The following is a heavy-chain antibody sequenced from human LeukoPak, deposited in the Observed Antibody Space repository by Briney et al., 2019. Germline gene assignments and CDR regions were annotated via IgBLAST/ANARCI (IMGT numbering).Heavy chain of an antibody. CDR3: ARDLAWGAFDY. CDR1: GFTFRNYG. V-gene: IGHV3-23*01. D-gene: IGHD7-27*01. Sequence: GGSLRLSCAASGFTFRNYGMNWVRQAPGKGLEWLSGISPRGGGTYYADSVKGRFTISRDDSKNMLSLQMNSQRVEDTAVYYCARDLAWGAFDYWGQGALVTVSS. CDR2: ISPRGGGT. J-gene: IGHJ4*02.